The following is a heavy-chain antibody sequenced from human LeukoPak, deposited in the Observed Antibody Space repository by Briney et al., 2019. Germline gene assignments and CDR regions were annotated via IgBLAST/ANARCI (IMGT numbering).Heavy chain of an antibody. D-gene: IGHD4-17*01. CDR3: ARGRRTYGVNWFDP. Sequence: PSETLSLTCAAYGGSFSGYYWSWIRQPPGKGLEWIGEINHSGSTNYNPSLKSRVTISVDTSKNQFSLKLSSVTAADTAVYYCARGRRTYGVNWFDPWGQGTLVTVSS. J-gene: IGHJ5*02. V-gene: IGHV4-34*01. CDR1: GGSFSGYY. CDR2: INHSGST.